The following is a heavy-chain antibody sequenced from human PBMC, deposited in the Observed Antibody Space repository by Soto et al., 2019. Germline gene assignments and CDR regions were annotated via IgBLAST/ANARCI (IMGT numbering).Heavy chain of an antibody. Sequence: SQTLSLTCAISGDSDSRNSAAWHWITESPARGLERLGRTYYRSKWYNDNAVSVKSRISINPDTSKSRCSLELNSGTPKDRAVYYCARAPGGIDAFEIWGQGTMVTVSS. CDR2: TYYRSKWYN. J-gene: IGHJ3*02. V-gene: IGHV6-1*01. CDR3: ARAPGGIDAFEI. CDR1: GDSDSRNSAA. D-gene: IGHD3-16*01.